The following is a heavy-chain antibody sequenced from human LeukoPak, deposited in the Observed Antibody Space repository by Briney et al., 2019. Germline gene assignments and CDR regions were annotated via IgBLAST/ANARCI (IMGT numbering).Heavy chain of an antibody. D-gene: IGHD1-7*01. V-gene: IGHV3-23*01. Sequence: HGRSLRLACAAAGFTFSSYSMSWVSQAPGKGLEWVSFIRGSGGNTYSAHPVKGRFTISRDNSKTTLYRKMTSLRAEDTAVYYCPKQRTGTTRLRVWFDPWGQGTLVTVSS. CDR3: PKQRTGTTRLRVWFDP. CDR2: IRGSGGNT. CDR1: GFTFSSYS. J-gene: IGHJ5*02.